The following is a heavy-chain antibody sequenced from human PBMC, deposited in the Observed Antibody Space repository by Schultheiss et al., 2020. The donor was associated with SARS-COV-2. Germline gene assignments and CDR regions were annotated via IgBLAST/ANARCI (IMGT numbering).Heavy chain of an antibody. CDR2: ISYDGSNK. J-gene: IGHJ4*02. D-gene: IGHD3-10*01. V-gene: IGHV3-30*04. Sequence: GGSLRLSCAASGFTFSSYAMHWVRQAPGKGLEWVAVISYDGSNKYYADSVKGRFTISRDNSKNTLYLQMNSLRAEDTVVYYCARGYYYGFGGQGTLVTVSS. CDR1: GFTFSSYA. CDR3: ARGYYYGF.